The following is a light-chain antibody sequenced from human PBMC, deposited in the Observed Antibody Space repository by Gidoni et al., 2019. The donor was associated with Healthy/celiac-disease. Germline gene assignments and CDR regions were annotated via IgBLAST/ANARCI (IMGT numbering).Light chain of an antibody. CDR1: SSNIGNNS. CDR2: DNN. Sequence: QSVLTQPPSVAAAPGQKVTISCSGSSSNIGNNSVSGYQQLPGTSPKLLLYDNNKRPSGIPARFSGSTSGTSATLGITGLQTGAEAYYYCGTWDSSLSAGVFGTGPKVTVL. V-gene: IGLV1-51*01. CDR3: GTWDSSLSAGV. J-gene: IGLJ1*01.